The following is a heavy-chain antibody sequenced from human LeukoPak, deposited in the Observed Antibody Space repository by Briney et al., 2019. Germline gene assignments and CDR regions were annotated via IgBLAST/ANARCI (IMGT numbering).Heavy chain of an antibody. D-gene: IGHD3-3*01. J-gene: IGHJ4*02. V-gene: IGHV5-51*01. CDR1: GSRFTSYW. Sequence: GGPLEISWKGSGSRFTSYWIGWGRQLPGKGLEWMGIIYPGDSDTRYSPSFQGQVTISADKSISTAYLQWSSLKASDTAMYYCARGFGVVSSAFDYWGQGTLVTVSS. CDR3: ARGFGVVSSAFDY. CDR2: IYPGDSDT.